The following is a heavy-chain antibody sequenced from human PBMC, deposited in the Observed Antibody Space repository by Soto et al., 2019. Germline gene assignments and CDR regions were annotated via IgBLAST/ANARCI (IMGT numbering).Heavy chain of an antibody. CDR3: VKDGEAYNGDWDYFDH. Sequence: EVQLLESGGGWVQPGGSLRLSCAASGFTFRNYAMTWVRQAPGKGLEWVSGISGGGDETYNADSVKGRFTISRDNSKNTLFLQMNNLRAEDTAIYYCVKDGEAYNGDWDYFDHWGQGILITVSS. D-gene: IGHD2-21*01. CDR2: ISGGGDET. V-gene: IGHV3-23*01. CDR1: GFTFRNYA. J-gene: IGHJ4*02.